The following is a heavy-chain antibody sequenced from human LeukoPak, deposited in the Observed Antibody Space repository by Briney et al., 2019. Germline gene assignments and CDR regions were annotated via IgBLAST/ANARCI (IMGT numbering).Heavy chain of an antibody. Sequence: PSQTLSLTCTVSGGSISSGDYYWSWIRQPPGKGLEWIGYIYYSGSTYYNPSLKSRVTISVDTSKNQFSLKLSSVTAADAAVYYCARDSVVVPAAMVYWGQGTLVTVSS. CDR1: GGSISSGDYY. V-gene: IGHV4-30-4*01. CDR2: IYYSGST. CDR3: ARDSVVVPAAMVY. D-gene: IGHD2-2*01. J-gene: IGHJ4*02.